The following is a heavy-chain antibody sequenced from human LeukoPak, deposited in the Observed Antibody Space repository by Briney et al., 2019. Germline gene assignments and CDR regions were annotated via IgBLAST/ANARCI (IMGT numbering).Heavy chain of an antibody. CDR3: ARDAIQLNWRSPFDY. CDR2: ITQDGSEK. CDR1: GFTFSSYW. D-gene: IGHD1-1*01. Sequence: GGSLRLSCAASGFTFSSYWMSWVRQAPGKGLEWVANITQDGSEKYSVDSVKGRFTISKDNAKNSLYLQMNSLRAEDTAVYYCARDAIQLNWRSPFDYWGQGTLVTVSS. V-gene: IGHV3-7*01. J-gene: IGHJ4*02.